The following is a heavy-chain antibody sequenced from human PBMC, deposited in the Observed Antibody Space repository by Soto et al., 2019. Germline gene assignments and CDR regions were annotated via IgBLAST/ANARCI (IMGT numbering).Heavy chain of an antibody. D-gene: IGHD6-19*01. V-gene: IGHV3-23*01. CDR2: ISGSGGST. J-gene: IGHJ6*02. CDR3: AKDRGVAVAGLYYYYYGMDV. Sequence: VGSLRLSCAASGFTFSSYAMSWVRQAPGKGLEWVSAISGSGGSTYYADSVKGRFTISRDNSKNTLYLQMNSLRAEDTAVYYCAKDRGVAVAGLYYYYYGMDVWGQGTTVTVSS. CDR1: GFTFSSYA.